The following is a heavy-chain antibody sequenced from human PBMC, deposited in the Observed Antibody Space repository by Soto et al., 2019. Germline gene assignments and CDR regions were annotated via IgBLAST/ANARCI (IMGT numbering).Heavy chain of an antibody. D-gene: IGHD3-10*01. CDR1: GYTFTGYA. CDR2: INAGNGNT. Sequence: ASVKVSCKASGYTFTGYAMHWVRQAPGQRLEWMGWINAGNGNTKYSQKFQGRVTITRDTSASTAYMELSSLRSEDTAVYYCASYGSGSRTAPPYYGMDVWGQGTTVTVSS. CDR3: ASYGSGSRTAPPYYGMDV. J-gene: IGHJ6*02. V-gene: IGHV1-3*01.